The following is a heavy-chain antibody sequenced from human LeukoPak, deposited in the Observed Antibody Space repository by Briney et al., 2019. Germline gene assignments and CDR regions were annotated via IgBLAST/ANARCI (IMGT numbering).Heavy chain of an antibody. V-gene: IGHV4-59*08. J-gene: IGHJ4*02. Sequence: KPSETLSLTCTVSGGSISSYYWSWIRQPPGKGLEWIGYIYYSGTTYYNPSLKSRVTISLDTSKNQFSLKLSSVTAADTAVYYCARREDSGWYRFDYWGQGTLVTVSS. D-gene: IGHD6-19*01. CDR3: ARREDSGWYRFDY. CDR1: GGSISSYY. CDR2: IYYSGTT.